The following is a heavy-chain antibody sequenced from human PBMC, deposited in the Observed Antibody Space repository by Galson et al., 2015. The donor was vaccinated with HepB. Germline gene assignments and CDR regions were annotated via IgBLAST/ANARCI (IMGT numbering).Heavy chain of an antibody. Sequence: QSGAEVKKPGESLKISCKGSGYSFTSYWIGWVRQMPGKGLEWMGIIYPGDSDTRYSPSFQGQVTISADKSISTAYLQWSSLKASDTAMYYCARHVSGGGGGDPQTHYYYYGMDVWGQGTTVTVSS. J-gene: IGHJ6*02. V-gene: IGHV5-51*01. CDR3: ARHVSGGGGGDPQTHYYYYGMDV. CDR2: IYPGDSDT. CDR1: GYSFTSYW. D-gene: IGHD2-21*02.